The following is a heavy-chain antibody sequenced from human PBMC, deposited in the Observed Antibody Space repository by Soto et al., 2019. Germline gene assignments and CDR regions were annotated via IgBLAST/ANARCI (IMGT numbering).Heavy chain of an antibody. V-gene: IGHV1-18*04. CDR1: GYTFPSYG. J-gene: IGHJ4*02. CDR2: IRAYNGNT. D-gene: IGHD1-7*01. CDR3: ARDGNLVLLELPTDY. Sequence: ASVTVSCKASGYTFPSYGISWVRQAPGHGLEWMGWIRAYNGNTNYAQKLQGRVTMTTDTSTSTAYMELRSLRSDDTAGYYCARDGNLVLLELPTDYWGQGTLVTVSS.